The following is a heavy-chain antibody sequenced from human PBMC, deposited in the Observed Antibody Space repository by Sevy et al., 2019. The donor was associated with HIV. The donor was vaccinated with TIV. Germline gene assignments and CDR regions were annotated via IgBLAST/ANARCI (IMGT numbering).Heavy chain of an antibody. CDR1: GFTFSSYW. J-gene: IGHJ3*02. CDR3: ARALGWIQLWADAFDI. Sequence: GGSLRLSCAASGFTFSSYWMSWVRQAPGKGLEWVANIKQDGSEKYYVDSVKGRFTISRDNAKNSLYLQMNSLRAEDTAGSYCARALGWIQLWADAFDIWGQGTMVTVSS. V-gene: IGHV3-7*01. D-gene: IGHD5-18*01. CDR2: IKQDGSEK.